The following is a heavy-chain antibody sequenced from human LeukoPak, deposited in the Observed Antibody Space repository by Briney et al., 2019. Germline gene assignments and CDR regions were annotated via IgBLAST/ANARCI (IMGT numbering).Heavy chain of an antibody. J-gene: IGHJ3*02. CDR2: TRNKANSYAT. D-gene: IGHD2-2*01. V-gene: IGHV3-72*01. CDR3: ARVRYCTSATCRGAFDI. Sequence: GGSLRLSCAASGFTFSSYAMSWVRQAPGKGLEWIGRTRNKANSYATEYAASVKGRFTISRDDSKNSLYLQMNSLKTEDTAVYYCARVRYCTSATCRGAFDIWGQGTMVTVSS. CDR1: GFTFSSYA.